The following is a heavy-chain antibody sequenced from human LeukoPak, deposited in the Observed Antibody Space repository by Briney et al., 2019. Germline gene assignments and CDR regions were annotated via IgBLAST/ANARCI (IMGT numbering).Heavy chain of an antibody. CDR3: ARDHSSSWYNYYGMDV. Sequence: SQTLSLTCAIAGDSVSSNSAAWNWIRQSPSRGLEWLGRTYYRSKWYNDYAVSVKSRITINPDTSKNQFSLQLNPVTPEDTAVYYCARDHSSSWYNYYGMDVWGQGTTVTVSS. CDR1: GDSVSSNSAA. V-gene: IGHV6-1*01. D-gene: IGHD6-13*01. CDR2: TYYRSKWYN. J-gene: IGHJ6*02.